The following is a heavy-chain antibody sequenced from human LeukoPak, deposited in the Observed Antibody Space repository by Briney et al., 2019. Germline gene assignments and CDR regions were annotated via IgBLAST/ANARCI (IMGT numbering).Heavy chain of an antibody. V-gene: IGHV1-2*06. CDR3: ARDKWRVVPAVYYYYYYMDV. D-gene: IGHD2-2*01. CDR2: INPNSGGT. CDR1: GYTFIGYY. J-gene: IGHJ6*03. Sequence: ASVKVSCKASGYTFIGYYMHWVRQAPGQGLEWMGRINPNSGGTNYAQKFQGRVTMTRDTSISTAYMELSRLRSDDTAVYYCARDKWRVVPAVYYYYYYMDVWGKGTTVTVSS.